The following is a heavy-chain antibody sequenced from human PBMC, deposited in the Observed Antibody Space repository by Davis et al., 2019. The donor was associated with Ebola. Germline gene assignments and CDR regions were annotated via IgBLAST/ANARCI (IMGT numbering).Heavy chain of an antibody. V-gene: IGHV1-46*01. Sequence: ASVKVSCKASGGTFSSDAISWVRQAPGQGLEWMGIINPSGGSTSYAQKLQGRVTMTTDTSTSTAYMELSRLRSDDTAVYYCARDYEWWGQGTLVTVSS. CDR1: GGTFSSDA. CDR2: INPSGGST. D-gene: IGHD2-8*01. CDR3: ARDYEW. J-gene: IGHJ4*02.